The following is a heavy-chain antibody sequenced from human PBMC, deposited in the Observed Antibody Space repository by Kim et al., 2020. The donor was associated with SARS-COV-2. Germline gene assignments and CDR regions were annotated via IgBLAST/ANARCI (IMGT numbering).Heavy chain of an antibody. J-gene: IGHJ4*02. CDR2: INPNSGGT. D-gene: IGHD1-26*01. CDR3: ARTWFEEVWSYYQGGFDY. CDR1: GYTFTGYY. Sequence: ASVKVSCKASGYTFTGYYMHWVRQAPGQGLEWMGWINPNSGGTNYAQKFQGRVTMTRDTSISTAYMELSRLRSDDTAVYYCARTWFEEVWSYYQGGFDYWGQGTLVTVSS. V-gene: IGHV1-2*02.